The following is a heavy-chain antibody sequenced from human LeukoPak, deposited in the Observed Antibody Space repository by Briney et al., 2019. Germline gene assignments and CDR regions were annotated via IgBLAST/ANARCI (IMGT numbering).Heavy chain of an antibody. J-gene: IGHJ4*02. D-gene: IGHD3-3*01. CDR3: AREATWGEWYFDH. CDR2: IADDGGVK. CDR1: GITFSRHG. Sequence: GGSLRLPCVASGITFSRHGMDWVRQAPGKGLEWVAVIADDGGVKQYADSVKGRFTASRDNSKSTLYLQMNGLSVEDTAIYYCAREATWGEWYFDHWGQGTPVTVSS. V-gene: IGHV3-30*03.